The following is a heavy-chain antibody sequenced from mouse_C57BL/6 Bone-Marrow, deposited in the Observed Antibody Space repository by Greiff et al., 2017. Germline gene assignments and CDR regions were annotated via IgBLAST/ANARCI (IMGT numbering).Heavy chain of an antibody. Sequence: DVKLVESGGGLVQPGGSLSLSCAASGFTFTDYYMSWVRQPPGKALEWLGFIRNKANGYTTEYSASVKGRFTISRDNSKSILYLQMNALRAEDSATYYCARYKDYGPTWFAYWGQGTLVTVSA. V-gene: IGHV7-3*01. D-gene: IGHD1-1*01. CDR2: IRNKANGYTT. J-gene: IGHJ3*01. CDR1: GFTFTDYY. CDR3: ARYKDYGPTWFAY.